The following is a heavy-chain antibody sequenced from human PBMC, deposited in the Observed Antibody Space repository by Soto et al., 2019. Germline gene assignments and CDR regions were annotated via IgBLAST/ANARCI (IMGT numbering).Heavy chain of an antibody. D-gene: IGHD3-9*01. CDR3: AVDGVPTSSFRYYYFRF. CDR2: ISHDGRNT. CDR1: ELPFTDYS. J-gene: IGHJ4*02. Sequence: QAQLVESGGGVVQPGRSLRLSCAASELPFTDYSMHWVRQTADKGLEWVAFISHDGRNTFYSDSVKGRFTISRDDYRSMLFLQMSGVTVEDTAIYYCAVDGVPTSSFRYYYFRFWGRGTLVTVSS. V-gene: IGHV3-30*04.